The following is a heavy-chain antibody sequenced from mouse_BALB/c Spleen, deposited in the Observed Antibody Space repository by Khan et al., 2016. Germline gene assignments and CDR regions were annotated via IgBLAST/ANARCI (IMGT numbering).Heavy chain of an antibody. J-gene: IGHJ4*01. Sequence: QVQLQQPGTELVRPGASVKLSCKASGYSFTRYWMNWVKQRPGQGLEWIGMIHPSDSESRLNQKFKDKATLTVANSSSIAYMQLSSPTSEDAAVYYCTRSAYGNHPYYAMDYWGQGTSVTVSS. CDR2: IHPSDSES. CDR3: TRSAYGNHPYYAMDY. D-gene: IGHD2-1*01. V-gene: IGHV1-61*01. CDR1: GYSFTRYW.